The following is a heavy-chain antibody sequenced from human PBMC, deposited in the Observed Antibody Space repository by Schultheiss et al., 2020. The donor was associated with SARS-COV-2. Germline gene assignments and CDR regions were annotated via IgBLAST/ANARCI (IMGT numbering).Heavy chain of an antibody. Sequence: SQTLSLTCTVSGGSISSSPYFWVWIRQPPGKGLEWIGSISYSGSAYYNPSLESRVTIFVDRSKNQFSLRLSSVTGADTAVYYCASRAYNYDGSGCYWGQGTLVTVSS. V-gene: IGHV4-39*01. CDR1: GGSISSSPYF. J-gene: IGHJ4*02. CDR3: ASRAYNYDGSGCY. D-gene: IGHD3-22*01. CDR2: ISYSGSA.